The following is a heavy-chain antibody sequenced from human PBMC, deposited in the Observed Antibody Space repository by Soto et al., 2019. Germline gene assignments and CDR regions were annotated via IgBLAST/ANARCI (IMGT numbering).Heavy chain of an antibody. J-gene: IGHJ4*02. Sequence: SVKVSCKASGGTFSSYAISWVRQAPGQGLEWMGGIIPIFGTANYAQKFQGRVTITADESTSTAYMELSSLRSEDTAVYYCARGRFIAAAGPPRFDYWGQGTLVTVSS. V-gene: IGHV1-69*13. CDR3: ARGRFIAAAGPPRFDY. CDR2: IIPIFGTA. CDR1: GGTFSSYA. D-gene: IGHD6-13*01.